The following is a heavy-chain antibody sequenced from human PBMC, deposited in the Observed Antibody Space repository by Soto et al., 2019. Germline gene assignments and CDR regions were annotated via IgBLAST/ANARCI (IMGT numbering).Heavy chain of an antibody. CDR2: IKSKNAGGAA. CDR1: GFTFNTAW. V-gene: IGHV3-15*01. CDR3: ATEWYYCLHS. Sequence: EVQLVQSGGGLVKPGESLRLSCATSGFTFNTAWMSWVRQAPGKGLEWVGRIKSKNAGGAADYAAFVKGGFTISRDDSRNTVYLQMNRLKTEDTAVYYCATEWYYCLHSWGQGSLVTVSS. J-gene: IGHJ5*02. D-gene: IGHD2-15*01.